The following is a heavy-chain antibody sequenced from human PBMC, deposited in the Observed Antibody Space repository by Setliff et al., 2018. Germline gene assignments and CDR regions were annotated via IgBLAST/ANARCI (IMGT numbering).Heavy chain of an antibody. CDR1: GGSMSTYY. D-gene: IGHD1-26*01. J-gene: IGHJ4*02. CDR3: ARGERVGGFDY. Sequence: SETLSLTCTVSGGSMSTYYWSWIRQPPGKGLEWIGYIYASGSTNHNPSLKSRVTISVDTSKNQFSLKLSPVTAADTAVYYCARGERVGGFDYWGQGTLVTSPQ. CDR2: IYASGST. V-gene: IGHV4-4*08.